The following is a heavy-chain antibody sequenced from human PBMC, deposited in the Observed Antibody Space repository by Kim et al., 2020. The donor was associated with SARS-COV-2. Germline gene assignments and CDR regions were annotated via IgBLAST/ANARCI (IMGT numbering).Heavy chain of an antibody. V-gene: IGHV4-59*01. D-gene: IGHD6-13*01. J-gene: IGHJ4*02. CDR2: ST. CDR3: AIAAAGTFDY. Sequence: STNYNPSLKSRVTISVDTSKNPFSLKLSSVTAADTAVYYCAIAAAGTFDYWGQGTLVTVSS.